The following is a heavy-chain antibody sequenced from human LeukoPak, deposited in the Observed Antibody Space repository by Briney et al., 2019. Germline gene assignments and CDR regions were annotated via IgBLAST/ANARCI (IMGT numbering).Heavy chain of an antibody. V-gene: IGHV3-30*04. CDR1: GFTFSSYD. Sequence: PGRPLRLSCAASGFTFSSYDMHGVRRAPGKGLEGVAVISYDGSNKYYADSVKGRFTISRDNSKNTLYLQMNSLRAEDTAVYYCARALTFYGMDVWGKGTTVTVSS. CDR2: ISYDGSNK. J-gene: IGHJ6*04. D-gene: IGHD2-21*02. CDR3: ARALTFYGMDV.